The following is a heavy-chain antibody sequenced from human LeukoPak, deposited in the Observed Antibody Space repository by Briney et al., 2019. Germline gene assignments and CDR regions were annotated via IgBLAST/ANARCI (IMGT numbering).Heavy chain of an antibody. CDR1: GFTFSSYG. V-gene: IGHV3-30*02. CDR3: AKDEDYYDSSGYLYDAFDI. J-gene: IGHJ3*02. Sequence: GGSLRLSCAASGFTFSSYGMHWVRQAPGKGLEWVAFIRYDGSNKYYADSVKGRFTISRDNSKNTLYLQMNSLRAEDTAVYYCAKDEDYYDSSGYLYDAFDIWGQGTMVTVSS. CDR2: IRYDGSNK. D-gene: IGHD3-22*01.